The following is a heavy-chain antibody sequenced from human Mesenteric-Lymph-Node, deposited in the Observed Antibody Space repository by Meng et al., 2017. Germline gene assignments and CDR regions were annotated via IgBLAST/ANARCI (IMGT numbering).Heavy chain of an antibody. V-gene: IGHV1-69*13. CDR1: GYTFTGYY. Sequence: SVKVSCKASGYTFTGYYMHWVRQAPGQGLEWMGGIIPIFGTANYAQKFQGRVTITADESTSTAYMELSSLRSEDTAVYYCARDLRRRRYCSGGSCPFYYYYGMDVWGQGTTVTVSS. D-gene: IGHD2-15*01. CDR3: ARDLRRRRYCSGGSCPFYYYYGMDV. J-gene: IGHJ6*02. CDR2: IIPIFGTA.